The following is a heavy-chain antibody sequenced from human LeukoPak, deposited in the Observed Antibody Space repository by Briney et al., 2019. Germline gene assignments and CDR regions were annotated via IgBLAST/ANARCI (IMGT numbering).Heavy chain of an antibody. Sequence: SETLSLTCTVSGGSISSYYWSWIRQPPGKGLEWIGYIYYSGSTNYNPSLKSRVTISVDTSKNQFSLKLSSVTAADTAVYYCARLSSSSWYYFDYWGQGTLVTVSS. CDR3: ARLSSSSWYYFDY. CDR1: GGSISSYY. CDR2: IYYSGST. J-gene: IGHJ4*02. V-gene: IGHV4-59*01. D-gene: IGHD6-13*01.